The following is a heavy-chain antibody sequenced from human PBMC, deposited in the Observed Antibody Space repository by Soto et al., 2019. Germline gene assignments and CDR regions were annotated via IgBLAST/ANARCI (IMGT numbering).Heavy chain of an antibody. CDR1: GFTFSSYA. CDR2: ISGSGGST. V-gene: IGHV3-23*01. J-gene: IGHJ1*01. Sequence: EVQLLESGGGLVQPGESLRLSCAASGFTFSSYAMSWVRQAPGKGLEWVSGISGSGGSTYYADSVKGRFTISRDNSKNTLYLQMNSLRAEDTAVYYCAKDRSHISSIWAAVDSEYFQHWGQGTLVTVSS. CDR3: AKDRSHISSIWAAVDSEYFQH. D-gene: IGHD6-13*01.